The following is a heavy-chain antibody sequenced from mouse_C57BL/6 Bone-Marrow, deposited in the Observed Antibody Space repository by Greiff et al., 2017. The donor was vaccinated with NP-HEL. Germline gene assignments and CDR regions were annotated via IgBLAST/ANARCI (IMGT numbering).Heavy chain of an antibody. Sequence: LQQPGAELVRPGSSVKLSCKASGYTFTSYWMPWVKQRPIQGLEWIGNIDPSDSETHYNQNFKDKATLTVDNSSSTAYLQLSSVASEDSAVYYCAREGFAYWGPGTLVTVSA. V-gene: IGHV1-52*01. CDR1: GYTFTSYW. CDR2: IDPSDSET. J-gene: IGHJ3*01. CDR3: AREGFAY.